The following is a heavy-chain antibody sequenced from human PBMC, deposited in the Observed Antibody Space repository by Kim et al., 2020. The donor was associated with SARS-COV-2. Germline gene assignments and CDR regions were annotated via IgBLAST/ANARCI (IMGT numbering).Heavy chain of an antibody. CDR2: INPYSGET. CDR3: ARALGGKGDDYFYGMDV. J-gene: IGHJ6*02. V-gene: IGHV1-46*01. D-gene: IGHD3-16*01. Sequence: ASVKVSCKASGYTLTSFFMHWVRQAPGQGLAWMGVINPYSGETDYAQRFQGRVTMTSDTSTSTVFLEVKSLKSEDTALYYCARALGGKGDDYFYGMDVWGQGTTVVVSS. CDR1: GYTLTSFF.